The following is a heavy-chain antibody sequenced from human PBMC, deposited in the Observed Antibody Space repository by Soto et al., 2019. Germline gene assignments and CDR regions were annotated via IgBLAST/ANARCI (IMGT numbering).Heavy chain of an antibody. CDR2: INSDGSST. CDR3: ARERVRGSGWYLNYSYYYGMDV. V-gene: IGHV3-74*01. CDR1: GFTFSSYW. J-gene: IGHJ6*02. D-gene: IGHD6-19*01. Sequence: GGSLRLSCAASGFTFSSYWMHWVRQAPGKGLVWVSRINSDGSSTSYADSVKGRFTISRDNAKNTLYLQMNSLRAEDTAVYYCARERVRGSGWYLNYSYYYGMDVWGQGTTVTVSS.